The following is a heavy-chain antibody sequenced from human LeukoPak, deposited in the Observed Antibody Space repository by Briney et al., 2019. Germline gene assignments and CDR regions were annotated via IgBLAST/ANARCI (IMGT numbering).Heavy chain of an antibody. CDR3: ARDLEQQLFDL. J-gene: IGHJ5*02. CDR2: ITISSTYL. Sequence: GGSLRFSCAASGFTFSRYSMNWVRQAPGKGLEWVSSITISSTYLFYADSVKGRFTISRDNAKNSLYLQMNSLRAEDTAVYYCARDLEQQLFDLWGQGTLVTVSS. CDR1: GFTFSRYS. V-gene: IGHV3-21*01. D-gene: IGHD6-13*01.